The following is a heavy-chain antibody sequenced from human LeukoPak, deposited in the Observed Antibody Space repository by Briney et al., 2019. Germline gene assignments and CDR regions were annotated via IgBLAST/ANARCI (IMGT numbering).Heavy chain of an antibody. CDR2: IYYSGST. D-gene: IGHD1-26*01. Sequence: PSETLSLTCTVSGGSISSSKYYWGRIRQPPGKGLEWIGSIYYSGSTYYNPSLKSRVTISVDTSKNQFSLKLSSVTAADTAVYYCARVKKEGATRIFRDYFDYWGQGTLVTVSS. J-gene: IGHJ4*02. CDR1: GGSISSSKYY. V-gene: IGHV4-39*07. CDR3: ARVKKEGATRIFRDYFDY.